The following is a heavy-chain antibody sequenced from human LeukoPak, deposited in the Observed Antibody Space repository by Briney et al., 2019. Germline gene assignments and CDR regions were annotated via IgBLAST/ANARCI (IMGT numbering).Heavy chain of an antibody. J-gene: IGHJ4*02. CDR1: GFTFSSYA. CDR3: AKGLDSSGFSGSLDF. Sequence: PGGSLRLSCVASGFTFSSYAMSWVRQAPGKGLEWVSAISGSGVTTHYAGSVKGRFTISRDNSKNTLYLQMNTLRAEDTAVYLCAKGLDSSGFSGSLDFWGQGTLVTVSS. D-gene: IGHD3-22*01. CDR2: ISGSGVTT. V-gene: IGHV3-23*01.